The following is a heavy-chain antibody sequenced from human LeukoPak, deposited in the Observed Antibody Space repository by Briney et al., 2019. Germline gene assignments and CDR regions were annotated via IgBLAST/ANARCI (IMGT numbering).Heavy chain of an antibody. CDR2: INGDGSAT. CDR3: ARVLTGSNRQLDC. D-gene: IGHD3-9*01. CDR1: GFTFSSYW. J-gene: IGHJ4*02. Sequence: GGSLRLSCAASGFTFSSYWMSWVRQAPGKGLEWVARINGDGSATHYADSVKGRFTISRDNAKNTLYLQMNSLRAEDTAVYFCARVLTGSNRQLDCWGQGTLVTVSS. V-gene: IGHV3-74*01.